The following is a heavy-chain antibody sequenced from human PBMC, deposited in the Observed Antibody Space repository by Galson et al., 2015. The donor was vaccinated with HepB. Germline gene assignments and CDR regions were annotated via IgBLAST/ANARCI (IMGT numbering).Heavy chain of an antibody. J-gene: IGHJ4*02. CDR1: GFTFSSYG. CDR2: LSYDGGNK. D-gene: IGHD6-19*01. Sequence: SLRLSCAASGFTFSSYGMHWVRQAPGKGLEWVAVLSYDGGNKYYADSVKGRFTISRDNSKNTLYLQMNSLRAEDTAVYYCAKDGGYSSGWRCGDYWGQGTLVTVSS. V-gene: IGHV3-30*18. CDR3: AKDGGYSSGWRCGDY.